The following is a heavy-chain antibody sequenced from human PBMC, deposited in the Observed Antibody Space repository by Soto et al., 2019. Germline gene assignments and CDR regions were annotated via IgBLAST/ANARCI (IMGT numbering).Heavy chain of an antibody. CDR3: TRGPPRVQWFDP. Sequence: PSETLSLTCTVSGGAVSSGTYYWSWSRQPPGKGLEWIGHIYFTGSTNYNPSLKSRVTMSLDTSRNQFSLKLSSVAAADTAVYYCTRGPPRVQWFDPWGLGTLVTVSS. CDR2: IYFTGST. CDR1: GGAVSSGTYY. V-gene: IGHV4-61*01. J-gene: IGHJ5*02.